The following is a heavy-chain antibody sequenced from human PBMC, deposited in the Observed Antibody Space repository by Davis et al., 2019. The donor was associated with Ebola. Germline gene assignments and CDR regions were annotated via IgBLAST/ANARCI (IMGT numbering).Heavy chain of an antibody. CDR3: ARDRGITMIVVVTRGAFDI. CDR1: GYTFTSYY. J-gene: IGHJ3*02. Sequence: ASVKDSCKASGYTFTSYYMHWVRQAPGQGLEWMGIINPSGGSTSYAQKFQGRVTMTRDTSTSTVYMELSSLRSEDTAVYYCARDRGITMIVVVTRGAFDIWGQGTMVTVSS. V-gene: IGHV1-46*01. D-gene: IGHD3-22*01. CDR2: INPSGGST.